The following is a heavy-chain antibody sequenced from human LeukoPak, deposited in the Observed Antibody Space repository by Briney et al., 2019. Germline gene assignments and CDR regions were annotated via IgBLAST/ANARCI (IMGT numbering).Heavy chain of an antibody. D-gene: IGHD1-26*01. Sequence: SEILSLTCTVSGDSISGYYWSWIRQPAGKGLEWIGRISTSGSTNYNPSLKSRVTMSVDTSKNQVSLNLTSVTAAGTAVYYCAREGGSYRFLDNWGQGTLVTVSS. CDR1: GDSISGYY. CDR3: AREGGSYRFLDN. J-gene: IGHJ4*02. CDR2: ISTSGST. V-gene: IGHV4-4*07.